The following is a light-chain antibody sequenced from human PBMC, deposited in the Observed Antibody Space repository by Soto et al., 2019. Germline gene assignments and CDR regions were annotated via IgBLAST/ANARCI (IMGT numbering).Light chain of an antibody. CDR2: GAS. CDR3: QQYGSSGT. Sequence: EIVLAQSPGTLSLSPGERATLSFRASQSVSNNYLALYQQKPGQAPRLLIYGASNRATGIPDRFSGSGSGTDFTLTISRLEPEDFAVYYCQQYGSSGTFGQGTKVDIK. J-gene: IGKJ1*01. CDR1: QSVSNNY. V-gene: IGKV3-20*01.